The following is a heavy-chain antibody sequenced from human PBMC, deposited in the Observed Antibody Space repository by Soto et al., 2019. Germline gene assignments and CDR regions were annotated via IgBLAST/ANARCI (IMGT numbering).Heavy chain of an antibody. CDR1: GFTFNNAW. J-gene: IGHJ4*02. CDR3: TAGYCSGAVCYSSHY. Sequence: EVHLVESGGGLVKPGESLRLSCAASGFTFNNAWMNWVRQAPGEGLEWVGSIKSQSAGGTTDCAAPLTGRFSIPRDESRDPLYLQPNGLKPEAAAVYYCTAGYCSGAVCYSSHYWGQGTLVTVSS. V-gene: IGHV3-15*07. CDR2: IKSQSAGGTT. D-gene: IGHD2-15*01.